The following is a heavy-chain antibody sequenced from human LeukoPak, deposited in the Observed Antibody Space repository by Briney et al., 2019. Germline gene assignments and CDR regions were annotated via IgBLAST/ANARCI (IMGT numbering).Heavy chain of an antibody. V-gene: IGHV3-11*04. CDR1: GFIFSDYY. CDR2: ISSSGSTI. Sequence: GSLRLSCAASGFIFSDYYMSWIRQAPGKGLEWVSYISSSGSTIYYADSVKGRFTISRDNAKISLYLQMNSLRAEDTAVYYCAGAMVRGVTPNWGQGTLVTVSS. CDR3: AGAMVRGVTPN. J-gene: IGHJ4*02. D-gene: IGHD3-10*01.